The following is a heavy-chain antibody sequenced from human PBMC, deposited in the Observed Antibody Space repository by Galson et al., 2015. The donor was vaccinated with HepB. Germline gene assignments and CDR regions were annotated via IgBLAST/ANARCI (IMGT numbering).Heavy chain of an antibody. CDR2: ISAYNGKT. Sequence: SVKVSCKASGYTFTPYGINWVRQAPGQGLEWMGWISAYNGKTNYAQKLQGRVTMTTDTSTSTAYMELRSLRSDDTAVYYCARDGGYCSTTSCYSAWFDPWGQGVYFDYWGQGTLVTVSS. CDR1: GYTFTPYG. J-gene: IGHJ4*02. D-gene: IGHD2-2*01. V-gene: IGHV1-18*04. CDR3: ARDGGYCSTTSCYSAWFDPWGQGVYFDY.